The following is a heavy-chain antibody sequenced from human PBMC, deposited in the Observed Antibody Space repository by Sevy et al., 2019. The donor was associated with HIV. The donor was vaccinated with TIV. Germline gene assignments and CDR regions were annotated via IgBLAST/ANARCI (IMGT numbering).Heavy chain of an antibody. V-gene: IGHV3-21*01. CDR2: ISRSSTYI. CDR1: GFTFSTYS. J-gene: IGHJ4*02. D-gene: IGHD5-12*01. CDR3: ARDSGYTGYD. Sequence: GGSLRLSCATSGFTFSTYSMNWVRQAPGKGLEWVSSISRSSTYIYYTDSVKRRFTLSRDNARNSLYLQMNSLRVDDTAVYYCARDSGYTGYDWGQGTLVTVSS.